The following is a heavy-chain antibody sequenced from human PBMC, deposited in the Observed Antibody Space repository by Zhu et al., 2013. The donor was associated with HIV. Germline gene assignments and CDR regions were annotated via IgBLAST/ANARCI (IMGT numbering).Heavy chain of an antibody. CDR1: GYTFTGYY. Sequence: QVQLVQSGAEVKKPGASVKVSCKASGYTFTGYYMHWVRQAPGQGLEWMGWINPNSGGTNYAQKFQGRVTMTRDTSISTAYMELSRLRSDDTAVYYCAREALTTYYYDSSGYYYGYWGQGTLVTVSS. J-gene: IGHJ4*02. CDR2: INPNSGGT. CDR3: AREALTTYYYDSSGYYYGY. V-gene: IGHV1-2*02. D-gene: IGHD3-22*01.